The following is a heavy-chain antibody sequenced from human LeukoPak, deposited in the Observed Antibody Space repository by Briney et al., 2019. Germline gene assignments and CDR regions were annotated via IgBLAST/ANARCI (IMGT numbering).Heavy chain of an antibody. D-gene: IGHD3-3*01. CDR3: ARLNFGVVIT. CDR1: GYSISSGYY. V-gene: IGHV4-38-2*01. CDR2: IYHSGST. Sequence: SETLSLTCAVSGYSISSGYYWGWIRQPPGKGLEWIGSIYHSGSTYYNLSLKSRVTISVDTTKNQFSLKLSSVTAADTAVYYCARLNFGVVITWGQGTLVTVSS. J-gene: IGHJ4*02.